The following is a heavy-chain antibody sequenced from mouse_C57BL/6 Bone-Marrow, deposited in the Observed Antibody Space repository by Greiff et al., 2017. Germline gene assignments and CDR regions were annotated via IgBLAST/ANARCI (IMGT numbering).Heavy chain of an antibody. CDR2: ISSKSNNYAT. D-gene: IGHD1-1*01. CDR3: VRGYDGSSADWYFDV. J-gene: IGHJ1*03. V-gene: IGHV10-1*01. CDR1: GFSFNSYA. Sequence: EVNVVESGGGLVQPKGSLKLSCAASGFSFNSYAMNWVSQAPGKGLEWVARISSKSNNYATYYDDSVKDRFTRSRADSESMLYLQMNILKTEDTAMYYCVRGYDGSSADWYFDVWGTGTTVTVSA.